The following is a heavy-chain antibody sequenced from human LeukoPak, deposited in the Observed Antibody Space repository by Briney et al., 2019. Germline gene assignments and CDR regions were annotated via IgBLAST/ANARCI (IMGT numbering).Heavy chain of an antibody. CDR3: AKVGENSGWTPYEGNYYYYMDV. D-gene: IGHD6-19*01. CDR1: GDSISSGSH. V-gene: IGHV4-38-2*02. J-gene: IGHJ6*03. CDR2: ISHSGTT. Sequence: PSETLSLTCTVSGDSISSGSHWGWLRQSPGKGLEWIGCISHSGTTYYNPSFTSRVTISVDTSKKQFSLNLNSVTAADTAVYYCAKVGENSGWTPYEGNYYYYMDVWGKGTTVTISS.